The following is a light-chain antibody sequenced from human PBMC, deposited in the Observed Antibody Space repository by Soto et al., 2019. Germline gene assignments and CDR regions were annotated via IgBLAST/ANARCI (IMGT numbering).Light chain of an antibody. CDR3: NSYTTSSSLYV. Sequence: QSALTQPASVSGSPGQSITISCTGTSSDIGGYDYVSWYQQYPGKAPKLMIYDVSNRPSGVSDRFSGSKSANTASLTISGLQAEYEADYYCNSYTTSSSLYVFGTGTKVTVL. CDR1: SSDIGGYDY. CDR2: DVS. V-gene: IGLV2-14*01. J-gene: IGLJ1*01.